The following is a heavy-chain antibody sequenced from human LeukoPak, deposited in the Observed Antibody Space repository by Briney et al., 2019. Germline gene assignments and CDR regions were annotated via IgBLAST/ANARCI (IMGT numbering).Heavy chain of an antibody. CDR1: GGSISSYY. Sequence: ETLSLTCTVSGGSISSYYWSWIRQPPGKGLEWIGYIYYSGSTNYNPSLKSRVTISVDTSKNQFSLKLSSVTAADTAVYYCARQGGYNSQYYFDYWGQGILITVSS. CDR3: ARQGGYNSQYYFDY. D-gene: IGHD5-24*01. J-gene: IGHJ4*02. V-gene: IGHV4-59*01. CDR2: IYYSGST.